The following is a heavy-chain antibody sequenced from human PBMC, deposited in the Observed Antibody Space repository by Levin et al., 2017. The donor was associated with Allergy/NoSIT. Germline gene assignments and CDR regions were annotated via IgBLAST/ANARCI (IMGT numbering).Heavy chain of an antibody. CDR3: ASSLSCGGDCYSSVFDR. J-gene: IGHJ2*01. D-gene: IGHD2-21*02. Sequence: SQTLSLTCTVSGGSISSSNYFWGWIRQPPGKGLEWIGSISYSGSTYYSPSLKSRVTISVDTSKNQFSLKLTSVTAADTAVYYCASSLSCGGDCYSSVFDRWGRGTLVTVSS. CDR1: GGSISSSNYF. CDR2: ISYSGST. V-gene: IGHV4-39*01.